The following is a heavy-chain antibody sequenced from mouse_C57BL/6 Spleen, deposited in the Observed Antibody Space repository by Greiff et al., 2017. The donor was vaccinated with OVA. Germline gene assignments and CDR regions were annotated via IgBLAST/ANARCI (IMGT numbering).Heavy chain of an antibody. V-gene: IGHV1-59*01. Sequence: QVQLQQPGAELVRPGTSVKLSCKASGYTFTSYWMHWVKQRPGQGLEWIGVIDPSDSYTNYNQKFKGKATLTVDTSSSTAYMQLSSLTSEASAVYYCAPYGSSFFDDWGQGTTLTVSS. J-gene: IGHJ2*01. CDR1: GYTFTSYW. CDR2: IDPSDSYT. CDR3: APYGSSFFDD. D-gene: IGHD1-1*01.